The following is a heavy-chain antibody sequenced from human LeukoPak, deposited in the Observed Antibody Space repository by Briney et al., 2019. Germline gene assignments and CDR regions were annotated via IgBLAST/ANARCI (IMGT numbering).Heavy chain of an antibody. CDR3: ARDPYSGNYGNYYYYYMDV. CDR2: IKQDGTEK. Sequence: GESLRLSCAASGFSFTTYWMSWVRQAPGKGLEWVANIKQDGTEKYYVDSVKGRFTISRDNAKNSLYLQMNSLGPEDTAVYYCARDPYSGNYGNYYYYYMDVWGKGTTVTISS. J-gene: IGHJ6*03. CDR1: GFSFTTYW. V-gene: IGHV3-7*01. D-gene: IGHD1-26*01.